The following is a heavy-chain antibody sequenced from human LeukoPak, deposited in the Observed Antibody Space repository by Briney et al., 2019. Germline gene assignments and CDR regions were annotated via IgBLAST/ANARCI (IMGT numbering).Heavy chain of an antibody. V-gene: IGHV3-7*03. D-gene: IGHD2-15*01. CDR1: GFTFSSYW. Sequence: PGGSLRLSCAASGFTFSSYWMSWVRQAPGKGLEWVANIKQDGSEKYYVDSVKGRFTISRDNAKNSLYLQMNSLRAEDTAVYYCARAGRGFCSGGSCYSDYYYYYGMDVWDKGTTVTVSS. CDR3: ARAGRGFCSGGSCYSDYYYYYGMDV. J-gene: IGHJ6*04. CDR2: IKQDGSEK.